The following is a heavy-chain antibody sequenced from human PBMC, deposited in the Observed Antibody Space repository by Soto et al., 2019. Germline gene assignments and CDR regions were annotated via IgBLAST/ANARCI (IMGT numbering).Heavy chain of an antibody. CDR1: SHTFISYG. D-gene: IGHD2-15*01. Sequence: QVQLVQSGAEVKKPGASVKVSCKASSHTFISYGINWVRQAPGQGLEWMGWISDYDGYTTYAQKLQGRVTMTTDTSTSTVYMELRSLKSDDTAVYYCTPPVLDYWGQGTLVTVSS. J-gene: IGHJ4*02. V-gene: IGHV1-18*01. CDR3: TPPVLDY. CDR2: ISDYDGYT.